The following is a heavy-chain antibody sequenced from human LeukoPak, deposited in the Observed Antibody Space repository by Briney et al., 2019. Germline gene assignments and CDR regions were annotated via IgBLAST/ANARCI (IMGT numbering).Heavy chain of an antibody. V-gene: IGHV1-2*02. CDR3: ARTAGDLPPYYYYYYYMDV. Sequence: GASVKVSCKASGYTFTGYYMHWVRQAPGQGLEWMGWINPNSGGTNYAQKFQGRVTMTRDTSISTAYMELSRLRSDDTAVYYCARTAGDLPPYYYYYYYMDVWGKGTTVTVSS. D-gene: IGHD3-10*01. CDR2: INPNSGGT. CDR1: GYTFTGYY. J-gene: IGHJ6*03.